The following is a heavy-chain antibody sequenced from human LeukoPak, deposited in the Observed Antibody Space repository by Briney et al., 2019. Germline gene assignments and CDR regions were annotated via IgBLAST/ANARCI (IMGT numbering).Heavy chain of an antibody. CDR2: IYSGGST. CDR1: GFTVSGNY. V-gene: IGHV3-53*01. J-gene: IGHJ6*02. D-gene: IGHD2-2*01. Sequence: GGSLRLSCAASGFTVSGNYMSWVRQAPGKGLEWVSIIYSGGSTYYADSVKGRFTISRDNSKNTLYLQLNSLRAEDTAVYYCARDCSSTSCYPYYGMDVWGQGTTVTVSS. CDR3: ARDCSSTSCYPYYGMDV.